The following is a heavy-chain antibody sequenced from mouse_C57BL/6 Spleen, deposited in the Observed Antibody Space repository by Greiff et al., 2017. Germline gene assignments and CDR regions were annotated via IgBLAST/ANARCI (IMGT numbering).Heavy chain of an antibody. CDR3: ARIGYSNYGMDY. D-gene: IGHD2-5*01. V-gene: IGHV1-26*01. CDR1: GYTFTDYY. Sequence: EVKLQQSGPELVKPGASVKISCKASGYTFTDYYMNWVKQSHGKSLEWIGDINPNNGGTSYNQKFKGKATLTVDKSSSTAYMELRSLTSEDSAVYYCARIGYSNYGMDYWGQGTSVTVSS. J-gene: IGHJ4*01. CDR2: INPNNGGT.